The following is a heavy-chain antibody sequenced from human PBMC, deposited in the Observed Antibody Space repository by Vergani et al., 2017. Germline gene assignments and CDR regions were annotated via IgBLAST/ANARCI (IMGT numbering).Heavy chain of an antibody. V-gene: IGHV3-74*01. J-gene: IGHJ4*02. CDR3: ARDGAGTIDFDY. CDR2: INTDGSTT. Sequence: EVHLVESGGGLVQPGGSLRLSCAASGFTFSNYWMHWVRQAPGKGLVWVSRINTDGSTTTYADSVKGRFTISRDNAKNTLYLQMTNVRAEDTAVYFCARDGAGTIDFDYWGPGILVTVSS. CDR1: GFTFSNYW. D-gene: IGHD1-26*01.